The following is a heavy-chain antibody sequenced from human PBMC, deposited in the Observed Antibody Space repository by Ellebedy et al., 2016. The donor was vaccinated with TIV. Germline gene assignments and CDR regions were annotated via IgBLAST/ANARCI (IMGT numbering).Heavy chain of an antibody. CDR2: IYPGDSDT. D-gene: IGHD2-15*01. CDR1: GYSFTSYW. J-gene: IGHJ5*02. CDR3: ARRRCSGGSCYSYWFDP. Sequence: GESLKISXKGSGYSFTSYWIGWVRQMPGKGLEWMGIIYPGDSDTRYSPSFQGQVTISADKSISTAYLQWSSLKASDTAMYYCARRRCSGGSCYSYWFDPWGQGTLVTVSS. V-gene: IGHV5-51*01.